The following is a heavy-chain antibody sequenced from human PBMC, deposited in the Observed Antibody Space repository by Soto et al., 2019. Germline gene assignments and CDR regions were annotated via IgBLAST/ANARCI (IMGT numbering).Heavy chain of an antibody. J-gene: IGHJ6*02. CDR2: ISGYNGNT. V-gene: IGHV1-18*01. CDR3: AREGPRPYYYYGMDV. Sequence: QVQLVQSGAEVKKPGASVKVSCKSSGYTFSMSGISWVRQAPGQGLEWMGWISGYNGNTNYEQKFQARVTMTTDTSTNTAYMELRSLRSDDTAVYYCAREGPRPYYYYGMDVWGQGTTVTVSS. CDR1: GYTFSMSG.